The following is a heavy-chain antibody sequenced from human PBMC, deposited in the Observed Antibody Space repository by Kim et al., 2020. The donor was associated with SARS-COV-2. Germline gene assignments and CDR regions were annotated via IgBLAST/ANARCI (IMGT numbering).Heavy chain of an antibody. CDR3: ARVALSSGWYRNFDY. V-gene: IGHV1-69*01. Sequence: QKFQGRVTITADESTSTAYMELSSLRSEDTAVYYCARVALSSGWYRNFDYWGQGTLVTVSS. J-gene: IGHJ4*02. D-gene: IGHD6-19*01.